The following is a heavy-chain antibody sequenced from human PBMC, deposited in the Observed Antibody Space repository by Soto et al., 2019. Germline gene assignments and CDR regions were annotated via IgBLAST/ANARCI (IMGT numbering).Heavy chain of an antibody. Sequence: PSEPRSLTCPVCGGSITRGGYYWNWIRQHPGKGLEWIGYIYYSGSTYYNPSLKSRVTISVDTSKNQFSLKLSSVTAADTAVDYCARSVFPWGQGTLVTVS. V-gene: IGHV4-31*03. CDR3: ARSVFP. J-gene: IGHJ5*02. CDR1: GGSITRGGYY. CDR2: IYYSGST.